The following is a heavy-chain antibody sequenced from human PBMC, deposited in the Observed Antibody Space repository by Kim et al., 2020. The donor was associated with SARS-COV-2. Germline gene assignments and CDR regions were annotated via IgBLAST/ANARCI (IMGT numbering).Heavy chain of an antibody. J-gene: IGHJ4*02. CDR3: AKDERSCSSTNCYFSH. D-gene: IGHD2-2*01. CDR2: ISGSGSST. V-gene: IGHV3-23*01. CDR1: GLTFSSYA. Sequence: GGSLRLSCVASGLTFSSYAMTWVRQAPGKGLEWVSAISGSGSSTYYAHSVKGRFTISRDNSKDTLYLEMDGLRAEDTAGYYCAKDERSCSSTNCYFSHWGQGTLVTVSS.